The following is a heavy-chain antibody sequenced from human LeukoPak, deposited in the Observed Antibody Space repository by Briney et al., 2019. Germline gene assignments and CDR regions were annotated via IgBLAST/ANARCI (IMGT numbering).Heavy chain of an antibody. D-gene: IGHD3-10*01. J-gene: IGHJ4*02. Sequence: GGSLRLSCAASGFTFSNAWMSWVRQAPGKGLEWVGRIKSKTDGGTTDYAAPVKGRFTISRDDSKNTLYLQMNSLKTEDTAVYYCPTVSLKYYYGSGSYYNTLDYWGQGTLVTVSS. CDR1: GFTFSNAW. CDR3: PTVSLKYYYGSGSYYNTLDY. CDR2: IKSKTDGGTT. V-gene: IGHV3-15*01.